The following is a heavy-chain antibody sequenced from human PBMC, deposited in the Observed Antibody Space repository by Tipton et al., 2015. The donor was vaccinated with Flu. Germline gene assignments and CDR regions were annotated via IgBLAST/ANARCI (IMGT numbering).Heavy chain of an antibody. Sequence: TLSLTCAVSGGSISSSNWWSWVRQPPGKGLEWIGEIYHSGSTNYNPSLKSRVTISVDKSKTQFSLKLTSVTAADTAVYYCASSPSRYGDPKDYYGMAVWGQGTTVTVSS. CDR3: ASSPSRYGDPKDYYGMAV. D-gene: IGHD4-17*01. J-gene: IGHJ6*02. CDR1: GGSISSSNW. V-gene: IGHV4-4*02. CDR2: IYHSGST.